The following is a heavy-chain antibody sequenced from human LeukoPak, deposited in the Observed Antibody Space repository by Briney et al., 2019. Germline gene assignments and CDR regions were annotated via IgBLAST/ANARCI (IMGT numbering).Heavy chain of an antibody. CDR3: ARLAYYYDRSGPADWYFDL. D-gene: IGHD3-22*01. V-gene: IGHV4-59*08. Sequence: SEALSLTCAVSGGSISNSHWSWIRQAPGKGLECMGNFYYGERSNYNPSLKSRVTISADTSKNQFSLNLNSETAADTAVYFCARLAYYYDRSGPADWYFDLWGRGTLVTVSS. CDR2: FYYGERS. CDR1: GGSISNSH. J-gene: IGHJ2*01.